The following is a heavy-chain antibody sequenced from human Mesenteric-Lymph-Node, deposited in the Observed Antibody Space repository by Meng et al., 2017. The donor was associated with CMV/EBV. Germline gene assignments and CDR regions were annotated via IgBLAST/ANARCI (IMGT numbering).Heavy chain of an antibody. V-gene: IGHV4-4*02. CDR2: IYHSGST. J-gene: IGHJ6*02. CDR1: GDSISSSNW. D-gene: IGHD6-19*01. CDR3: ARQYSSGSHYGMDV. Sequence: SETLSLTCAVSGDSISSSNWWRWVRQPPGKGLEWIGEIYHSGSTKYNPSLKSRVTISVDKSKKQFSLKVSSVTAADTAVYFCARQYSSGSHYGMDVWGQGIMVTVSS.